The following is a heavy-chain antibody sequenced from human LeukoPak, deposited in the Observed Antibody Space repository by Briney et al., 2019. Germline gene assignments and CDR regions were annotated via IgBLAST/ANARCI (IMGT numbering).Heavy chain of an antibody. CDR2: INHSGST. D-gene: IGHD7-27*01. CDR1: GGSFSGYY. J-gene: IGHJ4*02. Sequence: SETLSLTCAVYGGSFSGYYWSWIRQPPGKGLEWIGEINHSGSTNYNPSLKSRVTISVDTSKNQFSLKLSSVTAADTAVYYCARRPLGRLGRKGFDYWGQGTLVTVSS. CDR3: ARRPLGRLGRKGFDY. V-gene: IGHV4-34*01.